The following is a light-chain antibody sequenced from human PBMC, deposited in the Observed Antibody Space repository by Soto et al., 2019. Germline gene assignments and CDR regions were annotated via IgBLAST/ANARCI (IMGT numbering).Light chain of an antibody. CDR3: QQRSIWLT. CDR2: DAS. V-gene: IGKV3-11*01. Sequence: EIVSTQSPATLSLSPGERATLSCRASQSVSSYLVWYQQKPGQAPRLLIYDASNRATGIPARFSGSGSGTDFTLTISSLEPEDFAIYYCQQRSIWLTFGGGTQVEIK. J-gene: IGKJ4*01. CDR1: QSVSSY.